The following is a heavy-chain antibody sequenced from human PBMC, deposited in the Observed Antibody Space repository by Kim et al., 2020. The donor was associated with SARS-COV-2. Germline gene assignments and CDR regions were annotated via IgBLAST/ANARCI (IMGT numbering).Heavy chain of an antibody. CDR2: IYGGGNT. V-gene: IGHV3-66*01. CDR3: TRASSDDYFYYYMDV. Sequence: GGSLRLSCAASGFTVSTAYMTWVRRAPGRGLEWVSVIYGGGNTYYADSVKGRFTVSRDNSNNRLYLQMIRLRTDDTALYYCTRASSDDYFYYYMDVWG. CDR1: GFTVSTAY. J-gene: IGHJ6*03.